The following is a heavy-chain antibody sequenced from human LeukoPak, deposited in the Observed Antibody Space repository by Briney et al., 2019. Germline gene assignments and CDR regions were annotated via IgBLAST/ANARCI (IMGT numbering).Heavy chain of an antibody. CDR2: ISYDGSNK. V-gene: IGHV3-30*18. D-gene: IGHD6-19*01. Sequence: GGSLRLSCAASGFTFSIYGMHWVRQAPGKGLEWVAVISYDGSNKYYADSVKGRFTISRDNSKNTLYLQMNSLRADDTGLNCCAKSGCSSGCYGGSRYWGQGTLVTVSS. CDR3: AKSGCSSGCYGGSRY. CDR1: GFTFSIYG. J-gene: IGHJ4*02.